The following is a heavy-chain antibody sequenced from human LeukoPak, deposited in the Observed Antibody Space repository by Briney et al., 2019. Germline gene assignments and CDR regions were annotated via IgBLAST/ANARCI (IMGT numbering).Heavy chain of an antibody. D-gene: IGHD3-10*01. CDR3: ARSERITMVRGVIGWFDP. J-gene: IGHJ5*02. Sequence: GESLKISCKGSGYSFTSYWIGWVRQMPGKGLEWMGIIYPGASDTRYSPSFQGQVTISADKSISTAYLQWSSLKASDTAMYYCARSERITMVRGVIGWFDPWGQGTLVTVSS. V-gene: IGHV5-51*01. CDR1: GYSFTSYW. CDR2: IYPGASDT.